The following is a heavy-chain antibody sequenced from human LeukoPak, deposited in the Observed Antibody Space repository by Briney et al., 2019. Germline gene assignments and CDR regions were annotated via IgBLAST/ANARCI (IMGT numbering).Heavy chain of an antibody. J-gene: IGHJ4*02. CDR2: TSSSSSYT. D-gene: IGHD2-8*01. CDR1: GFTFSSYA. Sequence: GGSLRLSCEASGFTFSSYAMNWVRQAPGKGLEWVSYTSSSSSYTNYADSVKGRFTISRDNAQNSLYLQMNSLRVEDTAIYFCARDRHTNGQFDYWGQGTLVTVSS. V-gene: IGHV3-21*05. CDR3: ARDRHTNGQFDY.